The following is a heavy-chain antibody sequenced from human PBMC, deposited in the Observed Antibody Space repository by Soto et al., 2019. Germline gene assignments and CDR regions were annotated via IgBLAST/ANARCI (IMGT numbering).Heavy chain of an antibody. CDR3: AKIYCGGACYSAQYNWFDP. D-gene: IGHD2-21*02. CDR2: IYYSGST. CDR1: GGSISSYY. J-gene: IGHJ5*02. V-gene: IGHV4-59*01. Sequence: SETLSLTCTVSGGSISSYYWSWIRQPPGKGLEWIGYIYYSGSTNYNPSLKSRVTISVDTSKNQFSLKLSSVTAADTAVYYCAKIYCGGACYSAQYNWFDPWGRGTLVTVS.